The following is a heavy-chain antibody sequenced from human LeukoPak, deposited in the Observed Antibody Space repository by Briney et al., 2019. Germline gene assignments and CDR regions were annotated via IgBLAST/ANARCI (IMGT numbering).Heavy chain of an antibody. D-gene: IGHD6-13*01. CDR1: GFTFISYA. V-gene: IGHV3-23*01. CDR2: ISGSGGST. CDR3: ATGFSSWYKGVDY. J-gene: IGHJ4*02. Sequence: PGGSPRLSCAASGFTFISYAMSWVRQAPGKGLEWVSAISGSGGSTYYADSVKGRFTISRDNSKNTLYLQMNSLRAEDTAVYYCATGFSSWYKGVDYWGQGTLVTVSS.